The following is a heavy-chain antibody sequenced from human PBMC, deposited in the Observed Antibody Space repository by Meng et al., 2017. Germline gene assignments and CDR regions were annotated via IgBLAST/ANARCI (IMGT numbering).Heavy chain of an antibody. D-gene: IGHD5-18*01. CDR1: GFTFSSYG. Sequence: GGSLRLSCAAFGFTFSSYGMHWVRQAPGKGLEWVAVIWYDGSNKYYADSLKGRFTISIDNSRNTLYLQMNSLGAEDTAMYYCARGHNVSRIQLWPGDYWGQGTLVTVSS. CDR3: ARGHNVSRIQLWPGDY. J-gene: IGHJ4*02. V-gene: IGHV3-33*01. CDR2: IWYDGSNK.